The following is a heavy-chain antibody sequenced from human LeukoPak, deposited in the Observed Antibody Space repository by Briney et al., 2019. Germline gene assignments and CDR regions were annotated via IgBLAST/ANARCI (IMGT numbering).Heavy chain of an antibody. V-gene: IGHV4-39*07. J-gene: IGHJ4*02. CDR1: GGSISSSSYY. CDR3: ARDSDIRGYSYAKGGFDY. D-gene: IGHD5-18*01. CDR2: IYYSGST. Sequence: SETLSLTCTVSGGSISSSSYYRGWIRQPPGKGLEWIGSIYYSGSTYYNPSLKSRVTISVDTFKNQFSLKLSSVTAADTAVYYCARDSDIRGYSYAKGGFDYWGQGTLVTVSS.